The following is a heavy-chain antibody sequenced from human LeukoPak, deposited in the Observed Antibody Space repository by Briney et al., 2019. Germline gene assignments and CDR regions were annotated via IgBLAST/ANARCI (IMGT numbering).Heavy chain of an antibody. V-gene: IGHV3-7*01. CDR3: ATSRTFDY. Sequence: GGSLRLSCAASGFTFSSYWMSWVRQAPGKGLERVANIKQDGSEKYYVDSVKGRFTISRDNTKSSLYLQMNSLRAEDTAVYYCATSRTFDYWGQGTLVTVSS. J-gene: IGHJ4*02. CDR2: IKQDGSEK. CDR1: GFTFSSYW.